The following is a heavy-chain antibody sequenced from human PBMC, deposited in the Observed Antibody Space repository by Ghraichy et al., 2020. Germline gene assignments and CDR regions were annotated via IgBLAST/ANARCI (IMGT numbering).Heavy chain of an antibody. CDR3: ARVDCSGGTCYIY. Sequence: GESLNISCAASGFPFSDHYMDWVRQAPGKGLEWVGRARNEPHTYTTEYAASVKGRFTISRDDSRNSLYLQMNSLKPEDTAVYYCARVDCSGGTCYIYWGQGTLVTVSS. J-gene: IGHJ4*02. D-gene: IGHD2-15*01. CDR1: GFPFSDHY. CDR2: ARNEPHTYTT. V-gene: IGHV3-72*01.